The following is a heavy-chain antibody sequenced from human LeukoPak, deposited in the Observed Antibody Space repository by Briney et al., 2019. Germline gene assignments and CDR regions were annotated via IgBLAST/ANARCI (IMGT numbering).Heavy chain of an antibody. CDR2: INAGNGNT. CDR1: GYTFTSYA. Sequence: GASVKVSCKASGYTFTSYAMHWVRQAPGQRLEWMGWINAGNGNTKYSQEFQGRVTITRDTSASTAYMELRSLRSDDTAVYYCALDGVVVAANPYFDYWGQGTLVTVSS. V-gene: IGHV1-3*01. D-gene: IGHD2-15*01. J-gene: IGHJ4*01. CDR3: ALDGVVVAANPYFDY.